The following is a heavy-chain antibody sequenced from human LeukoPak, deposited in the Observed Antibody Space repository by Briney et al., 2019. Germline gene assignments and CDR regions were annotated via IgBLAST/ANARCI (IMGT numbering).Heavy chain of an antibody. CDR1: GFSFSDSW. J-gene: IGHJ4*02. D-gene: IGHD3-22*01. Sequence: PGGSLRLSCAASGFSFSDSWMYWVRQSPGRGLVWVSRMSNEGNVIDYADSVKGRFTISRDNAKNSLYLQMNSLRAEDTAVYYCARGYWGYYDSSGSACDYWGQGTLVTVSS. CDR3: ARGYWGYYDSSGSACDY. CDR2: MSNEGNVI. V-gene: IGHV3-74*01.